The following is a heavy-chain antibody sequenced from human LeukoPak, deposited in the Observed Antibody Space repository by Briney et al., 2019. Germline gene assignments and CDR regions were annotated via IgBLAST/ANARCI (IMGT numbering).Heavy chain of an antibody. V-gene: IGHV3-33*01. J-gene: IGHJ4*02. CDR1: GFTFSSYA. Sequence: PGGSLRLSCAASGFTFSSYAMHWVRQAPGKGLEWVAVIWYDGGNKYYADSVKGRFTISRDHSKNTLYLQMKSLRAEDTAVYYCARELEIAVAGTLGYWGQGTLVTVSS. CDR3: ARELEIAVAGTLGY. CDR2: IWYDGGNK. D-gene: IGHD6-19*01.